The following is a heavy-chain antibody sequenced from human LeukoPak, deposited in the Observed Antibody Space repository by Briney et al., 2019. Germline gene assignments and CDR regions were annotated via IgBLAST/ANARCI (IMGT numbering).Heavy chain of an antibody. CDR2: IYSNEAT. Sequence: SETLSLTCTVSGGSIKGYHWSWIRQPPGKGLEWIGYIYSNEATEYKPSLKSRVTISADTSKNQFSLKLTSVSAADTAIYYCARYNSGWSYFDYWGQGTLVTVSS. V-gene: IGHV4-4*08. CDR3: ARYNSGWSYFDY. CDR1: GGSIKGYH. D-gene: IGHD6-19*01. J-gene: IGHJ4*02.